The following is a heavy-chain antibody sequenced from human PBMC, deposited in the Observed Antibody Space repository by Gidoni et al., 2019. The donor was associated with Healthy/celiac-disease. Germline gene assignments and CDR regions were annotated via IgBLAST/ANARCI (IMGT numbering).Heavy chain of an antibody. CDR2: ISGSGGST. CDR1: GFPFSSYA. J-gene: IGHJ3*02. CDR3: AKDLGYCSSTSCPLDAFDI. V-gene: IGHV3-23*01. Sequence: EVQLLESGGGLVQPGGSLRLPCAAPGFPFSSYALSWVRQAPGKGLEWVSAISGSGGSTYYADSVKGRFTISRDNSKNTLYLQMNSLRAEDTAVYYCAKDLGYCSSTSCPLDAFDIWGQGTMVTVSS. D-gene: IGHD2-2*01.